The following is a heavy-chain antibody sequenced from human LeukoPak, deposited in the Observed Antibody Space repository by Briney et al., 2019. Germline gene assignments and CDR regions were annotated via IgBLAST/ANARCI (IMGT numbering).Heavy chain of an antibody. CDR1: GFSFSVSG. CDR2: ISSSSSNI. CDR3: ARGSGGQQLIRGYYYMDV. V-gene: IGHV3-21*01. J-gene: IGHJ6*03. D-gene: IGHD6-6*01. Sequence: GGSLRLSCAASGFSFSVSGMNWVRQAPGKGLEWVSYISSSSSNINYADSVRGRFTISRDNAKNSLYLHMDSLRAEDTAVYYCARGSGGQQLIRGYYYMDVWGKGTTVTVSS.